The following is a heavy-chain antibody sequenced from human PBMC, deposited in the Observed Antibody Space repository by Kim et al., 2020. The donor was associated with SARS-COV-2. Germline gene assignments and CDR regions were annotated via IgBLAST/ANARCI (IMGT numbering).Heavy chain of an antibody. CDR3: ASESSAEALEDY. V-gene: IGHV1-46*01. D-gene: IGHD6-13*01. J-gene: IGHJ4*02. Sequence: ASVKVSCKASGYTFTSYYMHWVRQAPGQGLEWMGIINPSGGSTSYAQKFQGRVTMTRDTSTSTVYMELSSLRSEDTAVYYCASESSAEALEDYWGQGTLVTVSS. CDR2: INPSGGST. CDR1: GYTFTSYY.